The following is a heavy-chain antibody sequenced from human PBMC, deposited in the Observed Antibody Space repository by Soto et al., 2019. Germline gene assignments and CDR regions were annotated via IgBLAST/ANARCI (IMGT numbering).Heavy chain of an antibody. CDR1: GFTFSRYS. J-gene: IGHJ4*02. CDR2: ISSTTNYI. CDR3: ARESEDLTSNFDY. Sequence: EVQLVESGGGLVRPGGSLRLCCAASGFTFSRYSMNWVRQAPGKGLEWVSSISSTTNYIYYADSMKGRFTVSRDNAKNPVYLDMNSLSAEDTAVYYCARESEDLTSNFDYWGQGTLVTVSS. V-gene: IGHV3-21*01.